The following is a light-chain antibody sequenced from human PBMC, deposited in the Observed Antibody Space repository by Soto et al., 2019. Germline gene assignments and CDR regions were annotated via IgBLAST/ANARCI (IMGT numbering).Light chain of an antibody. CDR3: QQYDNLPLR. V-gene: IGKV3-15*01. CDR2: GAS. Sequence: ERVMTQSPATLTVSPGERATLSCRASQSVGSNLAWYQQKPGQAPRLLTFGASSRATGVPARFSGSGSGTEFTLTINSLQSEDFAVYFCQQYDNLPLRFGPGIKVDI. J-gene: IGKJ3*01. CDR1: QSVGSN.